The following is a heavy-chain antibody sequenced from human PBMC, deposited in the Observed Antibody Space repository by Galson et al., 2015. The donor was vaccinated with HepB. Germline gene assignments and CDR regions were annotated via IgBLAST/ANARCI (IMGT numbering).Heavy chain of an antibody. Sequence: SVKVSCKASGGTFSNYAISWVRQAPGQGLEWMGGIIPIFGTAKYAQKLQGRVTIIADESTSTAYMELTGLRSEDTAVYYCARRVSSSPLYDPDDGFDIWGQGTMVTVSS. CDR1: GGTFSNYA. CDR3: ARRVSSSPLYDPDDGFDI. V-gene: IGHV1-69*13. CDR2: IIPIFGTA. J-gene: IGHJ3*02. D-gene: IGHD6-6*01.